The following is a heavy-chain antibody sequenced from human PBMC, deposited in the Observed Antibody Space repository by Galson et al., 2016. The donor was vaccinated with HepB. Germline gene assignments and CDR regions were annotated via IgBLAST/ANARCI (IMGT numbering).Heavy chain of an antibody. D-gene: IGHD4-17*01. CDR1: GGSFSGYY. CDR3: ARGDNPDYGDYASAYYYMDV. Sequence: SETLSLTCAVYGGSFSGYYWSWIRQPPGKGLEWIGEINHSGSTNYNPSLKSRVTISVDTSKNQFSLKLSSVTAAATAVYYCARGDNPDYGDYASAYYYMDVWGKGTTVTVPS. V-gene: IGHV4-34*01. CDR2: INHSGST. J-gene: IGHJ6*03.